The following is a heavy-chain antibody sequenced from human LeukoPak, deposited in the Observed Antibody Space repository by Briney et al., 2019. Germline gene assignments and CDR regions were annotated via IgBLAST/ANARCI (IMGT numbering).Heavy chain of an antibody. CDR1: GFPFSYYS. D-gene: IGHD4-17*01. Sequence: GGSLRLSCAVSGFPFSYYSMNWVRQAPGKGLEWVSYISTSSSTVAYVGSVKGRFTISRDNVENSLYLQMNSLRDEDTAVYYCASGIDTVTTGLDYWGQGTLVTVSS. CDR3: ASGIDTVTTGLDY. J-gene: IGHJ4*02. CDR2: ISTSSSTV. V-gene: IGHV3-48*02.